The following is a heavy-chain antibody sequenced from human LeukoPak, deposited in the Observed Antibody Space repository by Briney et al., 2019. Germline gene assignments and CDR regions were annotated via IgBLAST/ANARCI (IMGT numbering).Heavy chain of an antibody. Sequence: PSETLSLTCAVYGGSFSGYYWSWIRQPPGKGLEWIGEINHSGSTNYNPSLKSRVTISVDTSKNQFSLKLSSVTAADTAVYFCARGSSGAYYYYFDYWGQGTLFTVSS. D-gene: IGHD6-19*01. CDR2: INHSGST. V-gene: IGHV4-34*01. CDR1: GGSFSGYY. J-gene: IGHJ4*02. CDR3: ARGSSGAYYYYFDY.